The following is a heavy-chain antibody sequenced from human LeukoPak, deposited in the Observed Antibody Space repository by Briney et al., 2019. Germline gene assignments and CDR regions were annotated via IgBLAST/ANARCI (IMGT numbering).Heavy chain of an antibody. Sequence: RPSETLSLTCTVSGGSISSGSYYWSWIRQPAGKGLEWIGRIYTSGSTNYNPSLKSRVTISVDTSKNQFSLELSSVTAADTAVYYCARETETYYDILTGYSATDYWGQGTLVTVSS. V-gene: IGHV4-61*02. D-gene: IGHD3-9*01. CDR1: GGSISSGSYY. J-gene: IGHJ4*02. CDR2: IYTSGST. CDR3: ARETETYYDILTGYSATDY.